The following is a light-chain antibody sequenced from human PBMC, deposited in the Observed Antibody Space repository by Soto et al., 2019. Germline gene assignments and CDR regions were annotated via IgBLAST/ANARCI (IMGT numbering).Light chain of an antibody. J-gene: IGKJ1*01. CDR3: QQYHSFSRT. CDR2: DAS. V-gene: IGKV1-5*01. Sequence: DILMTQSPSTLSPSVGDRVTISCRASQNINSCLAWYQQKPGEAPNLLIYDASTLESGVPSRFSGSGSGTEFTLTISSLQPEDFATYYCQQYHSFSRTFGQGTKVDIK. CDR1: QNINSC.